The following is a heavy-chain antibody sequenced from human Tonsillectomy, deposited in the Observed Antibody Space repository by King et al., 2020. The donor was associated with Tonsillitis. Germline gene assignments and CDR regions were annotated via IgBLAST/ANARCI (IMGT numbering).Heavy chain of an antibody. D-gene: IGHD3-22*01. V-gene: IGHV1-69*01. Sequence: VQLVQSGAEVKKPGSSVRVSCTPSGGSFSNHAISWVRQAPGQGLEWMGGIIPLFGTPYYAQKFQARVTITADESTSTNFMELSSLRSDDTAVYYCARGKLEDSGGYLARDGFDIWGQGTMVIVSS. CDR2: IIPLFGTP. J-gene: IGHJ3*02. CDR3: ARGKLEDSGGYLARDGFDI. CDR1: GGSFSNHA.